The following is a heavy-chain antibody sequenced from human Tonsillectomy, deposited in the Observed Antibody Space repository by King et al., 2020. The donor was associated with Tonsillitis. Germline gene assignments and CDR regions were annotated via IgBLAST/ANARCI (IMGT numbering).Heavy chain of an antibody. V-gene: IGHV3-23*04. CDR3: SKDPGGNEWWEDY. CDR1: GFTFSSYA. J-gene: IGHJ4*02. D-gene: IGHD1-26*01. Sequence: VQLVESGGGLVQPGGSLRLSCAASGFTFSSYAMSWVRQAPGKGLEWVSGISDSGGITYYADSVKGRFSISRDTSNYTMYLQMNSVRAEDTATYYCSKDPGGNEWWEDYWGQGTLVTVSS. CDR2: ISDSGGIT.